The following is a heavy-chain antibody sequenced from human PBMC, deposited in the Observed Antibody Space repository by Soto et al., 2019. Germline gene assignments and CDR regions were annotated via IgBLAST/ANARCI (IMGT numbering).Heavy chain of an antibody. Sequence: QAQLQQWGAGLVKPSETLSLTCAVYGGSFSGYYWSWIRQPPGEGLVWIGEINHRGNSNYNPSLKSRVTISVDTSKSQFSLKLSSVTAADTAVYFCARLCSSARWDWFDSWGQGSLVTVS. V-gene: IGHV4-34*01. D-gene: IGHD2-2*01. CDR3: ARLCSSARWDWFDS. J-gene: IGHJ5*01. CDR2: INHRGNS. CDR1: GGSFSGYY.